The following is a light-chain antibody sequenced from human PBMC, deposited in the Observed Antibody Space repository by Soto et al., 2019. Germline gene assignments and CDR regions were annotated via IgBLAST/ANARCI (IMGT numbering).Light chain of an antibody. Sequence: QSALTQPRSVSGSPGQSVTISCTGTSSDIGNYNYVSWYQLHPGKVPKLMIYDVTRRASGVPGRFSGSKSGNMASLTISGLLAEDEADYYCCSYAGTYIPYVFGTGTKVTVL. J-gene: IGLJ1*01. V-gene: IGLV2-11*01. CDR1: SSDIGNYNY. CDR2: DVT. CDR3: CSYAGTYIPYV.